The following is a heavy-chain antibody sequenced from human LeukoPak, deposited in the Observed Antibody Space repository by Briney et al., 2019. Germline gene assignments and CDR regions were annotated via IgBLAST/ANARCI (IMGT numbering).Heavy chain of an antibody. V-gene: IGHV3-30*03. Sequence: PGRSLRLSCAASGFTFSSYGMHWVRQAPGKGLEWVTLISYDGSNKYYADSVKGRFTISRDNSKNTLYLQMNSLRAGDTAVYYCARDCTGGTCYDAFDIWAKGQWSPSLQ. J-gene: IGHJ3*02. D-gene: IGHD2-15*01. CDR2: ISYDGSNK. CDR1: GFTFSSYG. CDR3: ARDCTGGTCYDAFDI.